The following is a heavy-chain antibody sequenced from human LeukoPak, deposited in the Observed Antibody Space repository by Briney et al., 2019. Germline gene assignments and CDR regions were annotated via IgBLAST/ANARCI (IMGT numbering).Heavy chain of an antibody. D-gene: IGHD1-1*01. J-gene: IGHJ6*03. CDR1: GYTFTGYY. CDR2: INPNSGGT. Sequence: ASVKVSCKASGYTFTGYYMHWVRQAPGQGLEWMGWINPNSGGTNYAQKFQGRVTMTRDTSISTAYMELSRLRSDDTAVYYCARDAGPTGSQYYYYYYMDVWGKGTTVTIYS. V-gene: IGHV1-2*02. CDR3: ARDAGPTGSQYYYYYYMDV.